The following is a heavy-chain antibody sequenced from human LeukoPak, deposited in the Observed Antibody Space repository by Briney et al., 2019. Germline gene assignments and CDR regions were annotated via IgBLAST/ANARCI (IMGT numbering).Heavy chain of an antibody. V-gene: IGHV1-2*02. CDR3: ARGYQLPYYYYYYMDV. J-gene: IGHJ6*03. D-gene: IGHD2-2*01. CDR1: GYTFTGYY. Sequence: ASVKVSCKASGYTFTGYYMHWVRQAPGQGLEWMGWINPNSGGTNYAQKFQGRVTMTRDTSISTAYMELRRLRSDDTAVYYCARGYQLPYYYYYYMDVWGKGTTVTVSS. CDR2: INPNSGGT.